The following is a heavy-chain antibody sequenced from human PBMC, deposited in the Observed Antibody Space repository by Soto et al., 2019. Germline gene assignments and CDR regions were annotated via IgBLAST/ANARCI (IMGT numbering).Heavy chain of an antibody. J-gene: IGHJ4*02. CDR1: GFTFSNFA. CDR2: ISAGGVAT. D-gene: IGHD2-21*02. Sequence: GGSLRLSCAASGFTFSNFAMMWVRQAPGEGLECVSAISAGGVATYYADSVKGRFTVSGDNSKDTLYLQMNSLRGEDTAIYFCAKRLTSGDEGFWGRGTLVTVSS. CDR3: AKRLTSGDEGF. V-gene: IGHV3-23*01.